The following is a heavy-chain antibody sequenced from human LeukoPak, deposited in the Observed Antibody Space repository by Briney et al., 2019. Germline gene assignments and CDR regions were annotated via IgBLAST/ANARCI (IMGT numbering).Heavy chain of an antibody. D-gene: IGHD2-2*01. V-gene: IGHV3-23*01. CDR1: GFTFINHG. CDR3: ARARIVVVPAAMRSDAFDI. CDR2: ISPSGDIT. Sequence: GGTLRLSCAASGFTFINHGMNGVRQAPGKGLDGVSGISPSGDITYYADSVKGRFTISRDNAKNSLYLQMNSLRAEDTAVYYCARARIVVVPAAMRSDAFDIWGQGTMVTVSS. J-gene: IGHJ3*02.